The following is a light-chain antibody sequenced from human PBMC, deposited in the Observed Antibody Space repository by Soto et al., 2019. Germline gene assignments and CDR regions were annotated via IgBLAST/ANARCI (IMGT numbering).Light chain of an antibody. CDR2: GAS. Sequence: TQSPATLSVSPGERATLSCRASQSVSSSYLAWYQQKPGQAPRLLIYGASSRATGIPDRFSGSRSGTDFTLTISRLEPEDFAVYFCQLYGSSRWTFGQGTKVDI. V-gene: IGKV3-20*01. J-gene: IGKJ1*01. CDR1: QSVSSSY. CDR3: QLYGSSRWT.